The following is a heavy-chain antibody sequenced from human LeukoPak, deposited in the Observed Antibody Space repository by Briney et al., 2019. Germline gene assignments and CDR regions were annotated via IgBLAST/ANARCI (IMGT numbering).Heavy chain of an antibody. CDR3: ARHGVVLHYYYYGMDV. Sequence: SETLSLTCTVSGGSISSSSYYWGWLRQPPGTGLEWIGSIYYSGSTYYNPSLKSRVTISVDTSKNQFSLKLSSVTAADTAVYYCARHGVVLHYYYYGMDVWGQGTTVTVSS. J-gene: IGHJ6*02. CDR2: IYYSGST. CDR1: GGSISSSSYY. D-gene: IGHD3-3*01. V-gene: IGHV4-39*01.